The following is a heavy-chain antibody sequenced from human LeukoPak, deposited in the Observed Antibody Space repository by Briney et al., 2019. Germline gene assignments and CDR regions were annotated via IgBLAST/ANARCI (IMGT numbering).Heavy chain of an antibody. Sequence: GGSLRLSCAASGFTFSSYSMNWVRQAPGKGLEWVSYISSSSSTIYYADSVKGRFTISRDNAKNSLYLQMNSLRAEDTAVYYCARGGHCSGGSCYDYWGQGTLVTVSS. D-gene: IGHD2-15*01. CDR3: ARGGHCSGGSCYDY. CDR2: ISSSSSTI. CDR1: GFTFSSYS. J-gene: IGHJ4*02. V-gene: IGHV3-48*04.